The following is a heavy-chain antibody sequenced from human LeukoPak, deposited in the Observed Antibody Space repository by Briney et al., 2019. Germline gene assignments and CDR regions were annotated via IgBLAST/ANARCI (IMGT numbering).Heavy chain of an antibody. CDR1: GYTFTTFG. V-gene: IGHV1-18*01. CDR2: IGAHNGDT. J-gene: IGHJ4*02. D-gene: IGHD6-19*01. Sequence: ASVKVSCKASGYTFTTFGITWVRQAPGHGLEWMGWIGAHNGDTSYARNLQDRVTMTTDTSTTTVYMELGSLRPDDTAVYYCARSVSGWYDDYWGQGTLVTVSS. CDR3: ARSVSGWYDDY.